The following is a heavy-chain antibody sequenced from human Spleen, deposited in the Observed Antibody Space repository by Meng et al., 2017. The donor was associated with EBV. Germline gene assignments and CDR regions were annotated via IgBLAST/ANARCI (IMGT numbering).Heavy chain of an antibody. J-gene: IGHJ5*02. CDR3: ARGLNFDIVVVPAAIGWFDP. Sequence: VQHSRVGAGLLKPRGTLPLTCAVCGGSFSGYYWSWNRQPPGKGLEWIGEINHSGSTNYNSSLKSRVTISVDTSKNQFSLKLSSVTAADTAVYYCARGLNFDIVVVPAAIGWFDPWGQGTLVTVSS. V-gene: IGHV4-34*01. CDR2: INHSGST. CDR1: GGSFSGYY. D-gene: IGHD2-2*01.